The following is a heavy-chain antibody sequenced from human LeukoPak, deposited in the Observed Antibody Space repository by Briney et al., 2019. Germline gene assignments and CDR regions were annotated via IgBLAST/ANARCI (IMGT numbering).Heavy chain of an antibody. J-gene: IGHJ4*02. CDR2: IYPDDSDT. CDR3: GRQVVRSSSGWKFGY. V-gene: IGHV5-51*01. CDR1: GYSFSHYW. D-gene: IGHD6-19*01. Sequence: GESLKISCTGSGYSFSHYWIGWVRQMPGKGLEWMGIIYPDDSDTTYSPSFQGHVTISADKSISTTYLQWDSLKASDTGMYYWGRQVVRSSSGWKFGYWGQGTLVTVSS.